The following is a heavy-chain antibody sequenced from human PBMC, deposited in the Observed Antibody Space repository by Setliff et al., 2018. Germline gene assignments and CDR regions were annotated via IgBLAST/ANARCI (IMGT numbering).Heavy chain of an antibody. D-gene: IGHD2-15*01. CDR1: GYTFTNYG. V-gene: IGHV1-18*01. CDR2: IITNTGKT. J-gene: IGHJ4*02. Sequence: ASVKVSCKASGYTFTNYGFTWVRQAPGQGLEWMGMIITNTGKTSYPKKFQGRVTITTDESTTTAYMELSSLRSEDTAVYYCATGSDIGEFGGNYFNYWGQGTLVTVSS. CDR3: ATGSDIGEFGGNYFNY.